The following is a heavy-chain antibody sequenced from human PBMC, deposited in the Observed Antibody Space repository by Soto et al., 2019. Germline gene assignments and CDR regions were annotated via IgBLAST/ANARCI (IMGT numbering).Heavy chain of an antibody. D-gene: IGHD6-19*01. Sequence: EVQLVESGGGLVKPGGSLRLSCAASGFTFSSYSMNWVRQAPGKGLEWVSSISSSSSYIYYADSVKGRLTISRDNAKNSLYLQMNRLRGEETAVYYCARDLCCNSSGWFDAFDIWGQGTMVTVSS. J-gene: IGHJ3*02. CDR2: ISSSSSYI. V-gene: IGHV3-21*01. CDR3: ARDLCCNSSGWFDAFDI. CDR1: GFTFSSYS.